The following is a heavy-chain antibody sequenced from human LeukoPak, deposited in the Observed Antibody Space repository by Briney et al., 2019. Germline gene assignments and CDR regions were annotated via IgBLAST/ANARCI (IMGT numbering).Heavy chain of an antibody. CDR1: GFTFSSFG. Sequence: KPGGSLRLPCAASGFTFSSFGMHGVPKAPGKGLEGGPVISYDGSNKYSADSVKGRFTISRDNSKNTLYLQMNSLRAEDTAVYYCAKDRMPGTYYYYYYGMDVWGQGTTVTVSS. CDR2: ISYDGSNK. D-gene: IGHD6-13*01. CDR3: AKDRMPGTYYYYYYGMDV. J-gene: IGHJ6*02. V-gene: IGHV3-30*18.